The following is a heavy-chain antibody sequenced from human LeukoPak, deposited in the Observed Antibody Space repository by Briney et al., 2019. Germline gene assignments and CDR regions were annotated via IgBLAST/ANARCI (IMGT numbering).Heavy chain of an antibody. CDR2: IYYSGNS. D-gene: IGHD3-10*01. CDR1: GGSISSSSYY. CDR3: TRGGIRYFDL. Sequence: SETLSLTCTVSGGSISSSSYYWGWIRQPPGKGLEWIGSIYYSGNSYYNPSLKSRVTMLVDTSKNHFSLNLSSVTAADTAVYYCTRGGIRYFDLWGQGTPVTASS. J-gene: IGHJ2*01. V-gene: IGHV4-39*07.